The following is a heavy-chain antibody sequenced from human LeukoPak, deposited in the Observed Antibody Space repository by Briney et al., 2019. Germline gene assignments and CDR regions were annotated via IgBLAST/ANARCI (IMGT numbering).Heavy chain of an antibody. CDR3: ARGAERSGYDY. J-gene: IGHJ4*02. V-gene: IGHV3-23*01. D-gene: IGHD3-22*01. Sequence: GGSLRLSCAASGFTFSSYAMSWVRQAPGKGLEWVSAISGSGGSTYYADSVKGRFTISRDNSKNTLYLQMNTLRGEDTAVYYCARGAERSGYDYWGQGTLVTVAS. CDR2: ISGSGGST. CDR1: GFTFSSYA.